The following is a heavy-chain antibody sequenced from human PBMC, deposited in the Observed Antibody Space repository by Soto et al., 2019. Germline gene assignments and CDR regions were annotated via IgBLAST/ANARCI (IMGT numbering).Heavy chain of an antibody. CDR1: GFTFSNAW. CDR3: TTDLYGSGI. Sequence: EVQLVESGGGLVKPGGSLRLSCAASGFTFSNAWMSLVRQATGKGLEWVGRNKRKTDGGTTDYAAHVKGRFTISRDDSKNTLYLQMNSLKTEDTAVYYCTTDLYGSGIWGQGTMVTVSS. J-gene: IGHJ3*02. V-gene: IGHV3-15*01. D-gene: IGHD3-10*01. CDR2: NKRKTDGGTT.